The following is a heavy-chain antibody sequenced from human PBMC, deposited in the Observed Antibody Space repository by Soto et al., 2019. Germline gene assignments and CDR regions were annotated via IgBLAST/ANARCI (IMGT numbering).Heavy chain of an antibody. CDR2: IKQDGSEK. Sequence: GESLKISCAASGFTFSSYWMSWVRQAPGKGLEWVANIKQDGSEKYYVDSVKGRFTISRDNAKNSLYLQMNSLRAEDTAVYYCARVSSTTGGNNWFDPWGQGTLVTVSS. D-gene: IGHD7-27*01. V-gene: IGHV3-7*03. CDR3: ARVSSTTGGNNWFDP. J-gene: IGHJ5*02. CDR1: GFTFSSYW.